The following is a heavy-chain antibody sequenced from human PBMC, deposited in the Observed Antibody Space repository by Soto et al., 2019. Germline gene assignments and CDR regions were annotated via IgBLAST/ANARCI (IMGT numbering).Heavy chain of an antibody. Sequence: ASVKVSCKXSGYTFTGYYMHWVRQAPGQGLEWMGWINPNSGGTNYAQKFQGRVTMTRDTSISTAYMELSRLRSDDTAVYYCASTNPRSSWSAYYYYGMDVWGQGTTVTVSS. CDR2: INPNSGGT. J-gene: IGHJ6*02. CDR1: GYTFTGYY. CDR3: ASTNPRSSWSAYYYYGMDV. D-gene: IGHD6-13*01. V-gene: IGHV1-2*02.